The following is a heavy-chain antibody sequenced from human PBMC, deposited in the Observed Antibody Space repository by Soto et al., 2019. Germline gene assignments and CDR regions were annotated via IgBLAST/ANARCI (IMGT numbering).Heavy chain of an antibody. CDR3: ARSGYSYGPNPLLY. J-gene: IGHJ4*02. Sequence: QVQLQESGPGLVKPSQTLSLTCTVSGGSISSGGYYWSWIRQHPGKGLEWIGYIYYSGSTYYNPTLKSRVTISGETSKTLSSRKLSSVTAADTAVYYCARSGYSYGPNPLLYWGQGTLVPVSS. V-gene: IGHV4-31*03. CDR1: GGSISSGGYY. D-gene: IGHD5-18*01. CDR2: IYYSGST.